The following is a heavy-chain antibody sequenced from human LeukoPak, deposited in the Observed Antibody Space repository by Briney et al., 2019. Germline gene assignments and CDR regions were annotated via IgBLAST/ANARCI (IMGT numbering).Heavy chain of an antibody. Sequence: GGSLRLSCAASGFTFSSYWMHWVRQAPGKGLVWVSRINSDGSSTSYADSVKGRFTISRDNAKNTLYLQMNSLRAEDTAVYYCARGSTSGYYYFFRDYWGRGTLVTVSS. CDR1: GFTFSSYW. CDR2: INSDGSST. CDR3: ARGSTSGYYYFFRDY. D-gene: IGHD3-22*01. J-gene: IGHJ4*02. V-gene: IGHV3-74*01.